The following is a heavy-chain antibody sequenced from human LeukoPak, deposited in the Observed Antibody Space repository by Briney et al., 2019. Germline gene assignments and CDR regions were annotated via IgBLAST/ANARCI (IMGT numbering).Heavy chain of an antibody. CDR1: GGSISSYY. V-gene: IGHV4-59*01. CDR2: IYYSGST. CDR3: ASTEGPLGAFDI. D-gene: IGHD3-16*01. J-gene: IGHJ3*02. Sequence: SETLSLTCTVSGGSISSYYWSWIRQPPGKGLEWIGYIYYSGSTNYNPSLKSRVTISVDTSKNQFSLKLSSVTAADTAVYYCASTEGPLGAFDIWGQGTMVTVSS.